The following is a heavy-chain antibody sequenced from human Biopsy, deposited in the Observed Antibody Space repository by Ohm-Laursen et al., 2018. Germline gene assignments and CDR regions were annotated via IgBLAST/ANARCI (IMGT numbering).Heavy chain of an antibody. J-gene: IGHJ4*02. Sequence: SLRLSCSATGFTFSIYGMHWVRQAPGKGLEWVAVIWYDGSNKYYADSVKGRFTISRDNFKNTVYLEMNSLRPEDTAVYYCARDLGNLRGVMFYLDSWGQGTLVSVSS. CDR2: IWYDGSNK. CDR1: GFTFSIYG. V-gene: IGHV3-33*01. CDR3: ARDLGNLRGVMFYLDS. D-gene: IGHD3-16*01.